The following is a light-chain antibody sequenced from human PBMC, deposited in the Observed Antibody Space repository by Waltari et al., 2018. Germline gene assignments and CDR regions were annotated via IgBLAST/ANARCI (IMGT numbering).Light chain of an antibody. CDR3: QQRSNWPPT. CDR2: DAS. Sequence: EIVLTQSPATLSLSPGERATLSCRASQSVSSYLAWYQQKPGQAPRLLIYDASNRATGIPARFSGSGSGTDFTLTINSLEPGDFAVYYCQQRSNWPPTFGPGTKVDI. CDR1: QSVSSY. V-gene: IGKV3-11*01. J-gene: IGKJ3*01.